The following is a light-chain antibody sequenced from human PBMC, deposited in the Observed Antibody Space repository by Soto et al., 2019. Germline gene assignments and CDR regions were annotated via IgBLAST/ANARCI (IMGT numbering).Light chain of an antibody. J-gene: IGKJ2*03. V-gene: IGKV1-39*01. CDR1: ESIKSY. Sequence: DIQMTQSPSSLTASVGDRVTITCRPSESIKSYLNWFQQKSGQAPKLLMYAASRLQSGVPSRFSGSGSGTDFTLTISSLQPEDFATYYCQQTYSTPYSFGQGTRLEIK. CDR3: QQTYSTPYS. CDR2: AAS.